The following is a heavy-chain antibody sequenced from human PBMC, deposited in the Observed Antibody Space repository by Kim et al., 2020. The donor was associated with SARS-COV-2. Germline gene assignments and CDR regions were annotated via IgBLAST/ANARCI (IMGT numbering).Heavy chain of an antibody. D-gene: IGHD3-22*01. CDR1: GGSISSSSYY. J-gene: IGHJ3*02. V-gene: IGHV4-39*01. Sequence: SETLSLTCTVSGGSISSSSYYWGWIRQPPGKGLEWIGSIYYSGSTYYNPSLKSRVTISVDTSKNQFSLKLSSVTATDTAVYYCALYDSSGHDAFDIWGQGKMVTVSS. CDR3: ALYDSSGHDAFDI. CDR2: IYYSGST.